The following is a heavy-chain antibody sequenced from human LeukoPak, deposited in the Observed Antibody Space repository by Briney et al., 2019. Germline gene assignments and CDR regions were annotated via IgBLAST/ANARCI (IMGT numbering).Heavy chain of an antibody. CDR2: IYTSGST. J-gene: IGHJ4*02. CDR3: ARGGASFDY. V-gene: IGHV4-61*02. Sequence: SQTLSLTCTVSGGSISGGSYYWSWIRQPAGKGLEWIGRIYTSGSTNYNPSLKSRVTISVDTSKNQFSLKLSSVTAADTAVYYCARGGASFDYWGQGTLVTVSS. D-gene: IGHD5-12*01. CDR1: GGSISGGSYY.